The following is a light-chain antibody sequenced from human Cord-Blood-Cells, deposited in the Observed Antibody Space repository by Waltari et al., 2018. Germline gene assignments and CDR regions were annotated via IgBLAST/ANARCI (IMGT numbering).Light chain of an antibody. CDR1: SSDVGGYNY. J-gene: IGLJ1*01. CDR3: SSYTSSSTPYV. Sequence: QSALTQPASVSGSPRQSTTISCPGTSSDVGGYNYVSWYQQHPGKAPKLMMYAVSNRHSGVSHRFSGAKSGNTASLTVSGLQAEDEADYYCSSYTSSSTPYVFGTGTKVTVL. V-gene: IGLV2-14*01. CDR2: AVS.